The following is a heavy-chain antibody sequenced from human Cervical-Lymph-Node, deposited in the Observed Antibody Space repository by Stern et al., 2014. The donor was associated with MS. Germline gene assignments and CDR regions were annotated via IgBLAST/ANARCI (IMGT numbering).Heavy chain of an antibody. CDR1: GGSISSGSYY. V-gene: IGHV4-39*01. CDR2: IYYSGTP. CDR3: ARHQSGYLDY. D-gene: IGHD3-22*01. J-gene: IGHJ4*02. Sequence: QLQLQESGPGLVKPSETLSLTCIVSGGSISSGSYYWVWIRQPPGKGLEWIGSIYYSGTPYYNPSLQSRVTISVTPSKNQFFLNRSSVTAADTAFYYCARHQSGYLDYWGQGTLVTVSS.